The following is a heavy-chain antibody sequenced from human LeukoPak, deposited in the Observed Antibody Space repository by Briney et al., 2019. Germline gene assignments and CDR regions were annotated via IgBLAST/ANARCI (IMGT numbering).Heavy chain of an antibody. Sequence: SVKVSCKASGGTFSSYAISWVRQAPGQGPEWIGGIIPISGTAKYAQKLQGRVTISADMSTGTAYMELSSLSSEDTAVYYCAGSYNTYYAQDYWGQGALVTVSS. CDR2: IIPISGTA. CDR3: AGSYNTYYAQDY. J-gene: IGHJ4*02. V-gene: IGHV1-69*06. D-gene: IGHD1-14*01. CDR1: GGTFSSYA.